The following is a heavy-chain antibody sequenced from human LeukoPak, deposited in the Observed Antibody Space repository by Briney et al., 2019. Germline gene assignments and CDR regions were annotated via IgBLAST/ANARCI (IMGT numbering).Heavy chain of an antibody. V-gene: IGHV4-59*12. J-gene: IGHJ4*02. CDR3: ARALYYDSSGPAISPTLTKEGVFDY. Sequence: PSETLSLTCTVSGGSISTYYWSWIRQPPGKGLEWIGYIYYSGSTDYTPSLKSRVTISVDTSKNQFSLKLSPVTAADTAVYYCARALYYDSSGPAISPTLTKEGVFDYWGQGTLVTVSS. CDR1: GGSISTYY. CDR2: IYYSGST. D-gene: IGHD3-22*01.